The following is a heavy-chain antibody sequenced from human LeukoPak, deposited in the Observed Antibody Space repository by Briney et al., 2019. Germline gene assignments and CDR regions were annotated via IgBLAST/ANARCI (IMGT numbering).Heavy chain of an antibody. CDR2: IYYSGST. J-gene: IGHJ4*02. Sequence: SETLSLTCTVSGGSISSYYWSWIRQPPGKGLEWIGYIYYSGSTNYNPSLKSRVTISVDTSKNQFSLKLSSVTAADTAVYYCARSFAGPSNYGSGRTTTVVVFDYWGQGTLVTVSS. V-gene: IGHV4-59*12. CDR1: GGSISSYY. D-gene: IGHD3-10*01. CDR3: ARSFAGPSNYGSGRTTTVVVFDY.